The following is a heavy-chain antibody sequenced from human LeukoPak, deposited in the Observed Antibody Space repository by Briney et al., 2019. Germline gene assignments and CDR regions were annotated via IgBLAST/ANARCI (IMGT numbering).Heavy chain of an antibody. CDR3: ARDLGEWELPTLVFDY. V-gene: IGHV3-23*01. Sequence: PGGSLRLSCSASGFTFRSYAMTWVRQAPGKGLEWVSSLSASIDYTYYTDSVKGRFTISRDNSKNTLYLQMNSLRAEDTAVYYCARDLGEWELPTLVFDYWGQGTLVTVSS. J-gene: IGHJ4*02. D-gene: IGHD1-26*01. CDR2: LSASIDYT. CDR1: GFTFRSYA.